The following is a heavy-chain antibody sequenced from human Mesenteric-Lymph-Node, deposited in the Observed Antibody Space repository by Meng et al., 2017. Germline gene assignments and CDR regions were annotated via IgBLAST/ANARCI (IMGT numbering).Heavy chain of an antibody. Sequence: SETLSLTCIVSGGSIRSSSYYWGWIRQPPGKGLEWIGSRDYSGRTYSNPSLKSRVTISGDTSKNQFSLNLSSVTAADTAVYYCARDYRGQGIRFDSWGQGTLVTVSS. D-gene: IGHD1-14*01. J-gene: IGHJ4*02. CDR3: ARDYRGQGIRFDS. CDR1: GGSIRSSSYY. V-gene: IGHV4-39*07. CDR2: RDYSGRT.